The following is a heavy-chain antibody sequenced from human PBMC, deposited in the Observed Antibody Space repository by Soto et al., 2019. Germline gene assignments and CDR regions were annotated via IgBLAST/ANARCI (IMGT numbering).Heavy chain of an antibody. CDR1: GGSIIRYY. CDR2: IYYSGST. V-gene: IGHV4-59*01. Sequence: SETLSLTCTVSGGSIIRYYWSWIRQPPGKGLEWIGYIYYSGSTNYNPSLKSRVTISVDTSKNQFSLKLSSVTAADTAVYYCAKGGSNWFDPWGQGTLVTVS. J-gene: IGHJ5*02. D-gene: IGHD3-10*01. CDR3: AKGGSNWFDP.